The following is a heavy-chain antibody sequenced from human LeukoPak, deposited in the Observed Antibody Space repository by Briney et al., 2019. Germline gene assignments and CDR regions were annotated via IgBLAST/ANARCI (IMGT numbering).Heavy chain of an antibody. V-gene: IGHV3-21*01. CDR3: ARDFHSGSGRHFDS. D-gene: IGHD3-10*01. CDR2: ISDRSDFI. CDR1: GFTFSSYS. Sequence: GGSLRLSCAASGFTFSSYSINWFRQAPGKGLEWVSSISDRSDFIYYADSVKGRFTISRDNSKNSVFLQMNSLRAEDTAVYYCARDFHSGSGRHFDSWGQGTLVTVSS. J-gene: IGHJ4*02.